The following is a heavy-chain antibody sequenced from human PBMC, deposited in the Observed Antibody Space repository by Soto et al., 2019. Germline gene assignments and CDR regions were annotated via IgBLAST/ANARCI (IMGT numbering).Heavy chain of an antibody. CDR2: INAGEGKT. J-gene: IGHJ4*02. CDR1: GYPFTNYG. Sequence: ASVKVSCKASGYPFTNYGIHWVRQAPGQGLEWMGWINAGEGKTRYAQKFQGRVTITSDQSANTAYMELSSLKSEDTAVYYCARVLRALTIFGVAQPGYYWGQGTLVTVSS. V-gene: IGHV1-3*01. CDR3: ARVLRALTIFGVAQPGYY. D-gene: IGHD3-3*01.